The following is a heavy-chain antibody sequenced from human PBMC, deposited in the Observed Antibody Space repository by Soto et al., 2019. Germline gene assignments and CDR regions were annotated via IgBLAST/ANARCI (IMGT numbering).Heavy chain of an antibody. D-gene: IGHD3-16*01. Sequence: PRGSLRLSCAASGFTVSSNYMSWVRQAPGKGLDWVSVIYSGSSTYYADSVRGRFTISRDNSKNTLYLQINSLRAEDTAVYYCARAPRDYAFDYWGQGALVTVSS. CDR2: IYSGSST. V-gene: IGHV3-53*01. CDR3: ARAPRDYAFDY. CDR1: GFTVSSNY. J-gene: IGHJ4*02.